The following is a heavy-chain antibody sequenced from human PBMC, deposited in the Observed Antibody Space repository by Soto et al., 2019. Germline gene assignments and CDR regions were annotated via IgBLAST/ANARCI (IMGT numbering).Heavy chain of an antibody. D-gene: IGHD4-17*01. CDR2: IQHGGST. J-gene: IGHJ6*02. V-gene: IGHV4-30-2*01. CDR1: GGSISSGGYS. CDR3: ARAHYCDYGYGMDV. Sequence: QLQLQESGSGLVKPSQTLSLTCAVSGGSISSGGYSWSWIRQPPGKGLEWIGYIQHGGSTYYNPSLKSRVTISVDRSKNQFSLKLTSVTAADTAVYYCARAHYCDYGYGMDVWGQGTTVTVSS.